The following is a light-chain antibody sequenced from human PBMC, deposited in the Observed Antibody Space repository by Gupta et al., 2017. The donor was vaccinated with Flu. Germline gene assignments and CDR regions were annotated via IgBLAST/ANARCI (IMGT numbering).Light chain of an antibody. J-gene: IGLJ1*01. CDR2: NDS. CDR1: SLSKQY. CDR3: QSADSSGTYREV. Sequence: SYELTQPPSVSVSPGQTARITCSGDSLSKQYAYWYQQKPGQAPVMGIYNDSQRPTGIPDRFSCASSGTTATSTISGVRAEDEADDDGQSADSSGTYREVFGTGTRLTVL. V-gene: IGLV3-25*02.